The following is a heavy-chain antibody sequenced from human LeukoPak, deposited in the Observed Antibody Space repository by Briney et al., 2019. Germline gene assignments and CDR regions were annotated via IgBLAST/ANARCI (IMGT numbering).Heavy chain of an antibody. J-gene: IGHJ4*02. CDR3: AREGRSSTPGY. V-gene: IGHV4-4*07. CDR1: GGSITSYY. D-gene: IGHD2-15*01. CDR2: ISASGST. Sequence: SETLSLTCTVSGGSITSYYWSWVRQPAGKGLEWIGRISASGSTNYNPSLESRVTLSVDTSKNQLSLKLSSVTAADTAVYYCAREGRSSTPGYWGQGTLVTVSS.